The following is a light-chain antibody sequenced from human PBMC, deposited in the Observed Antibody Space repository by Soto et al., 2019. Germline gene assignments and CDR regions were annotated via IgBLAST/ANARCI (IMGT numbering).Light chain of an antibody. CDR2: EGG. CDR1: SSDVGVYDY. V-gene: IGLV2-11*01. Sequence: QSALTQPRSVSGSPGQPVTISCTGGSSDVGVYDYVSWYQQHPGKAPKLMIYEGGKRPSGVSNRFSGSKSGNTASLTISGLQAEDEADYYCCSFALRSTLIFGGGTKLTVL. J-gene: IGLJ2*01. CDR3: CSFALRSTLI.